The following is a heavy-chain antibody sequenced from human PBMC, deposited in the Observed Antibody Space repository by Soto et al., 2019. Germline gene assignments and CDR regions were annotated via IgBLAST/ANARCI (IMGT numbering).Heavy chain of an antibody. V-gene: IGHV5-10-1*01. J-gene: IGHJ3*02. D-gene: IGHD6-13*01. CDR1: GYSFTSYW. CDR3: ARPRPLGQQLVHAFDI. CDR2: IDPSDSYT. Sequence: GESLKISCKGSGYSFTSYWISWVRQMPGKGLEWMGRIDPSDSYTNYSPSFQGHVTISADKSISTAYLQWSSLEASDTAMYYCARPRPLGQQLVHAFDIWGQGTMVTVSS.